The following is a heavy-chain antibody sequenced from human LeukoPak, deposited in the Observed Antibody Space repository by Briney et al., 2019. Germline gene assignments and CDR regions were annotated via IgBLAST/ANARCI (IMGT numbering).Heavy chain of an antibody. D-gene: IGHD2-15*01. V-gene: IGHV1-46*03. CDR3: ASYCSGGSCYPL. CDR1: GYTFTSYY. J-gene: IGHJ3*01. CDR2: INPSGGST. Sequence: ASVKVSCKASGYTFTSYYIHWVRQAPGLGLEWMGIINPSGGSTSYAQKFQGRVTMTRDTSTSTVYMELSSLRSEDTAVYYCASYCSGGSCYPLWGQGTMVTVS.